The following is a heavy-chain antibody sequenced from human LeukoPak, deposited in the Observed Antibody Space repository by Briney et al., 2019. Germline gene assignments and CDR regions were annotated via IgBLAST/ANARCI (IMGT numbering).Heavy chain of an antibody. CDR3: ARGRRYSSSWYRGPEHRDAFDI. CDR2: IYYSGST. CDR1: GGSISSYY. J-gene: IGHJ3*02. D-gene: IGHD6-13*01. V-gene: IGHV4-59*01. Sequence: SETLSLTCTVSGGSISSYYWSWIRQPPGKGLEWIGYIYYSGSTNYNPSLKGRVTISVDTSKNQFSLKLSSVTAADTAVYYCARGRRYSSSWYRGPEHRDAFDIWGQGTMVTVSS.